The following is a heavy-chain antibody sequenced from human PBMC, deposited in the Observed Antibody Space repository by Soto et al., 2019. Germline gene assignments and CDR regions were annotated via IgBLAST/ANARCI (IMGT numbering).Heavy chain of an antibody. CDR3: YGSGGN. D-gene: IGHD1-26*01. Sequence: HVQLQESGPGLVKPSETLSLTCTVSGGSISSYYWSWIRQPPGKGLEWIGHIYDRWTANYNPSLNGPLTISGNKVKNPFSPNLGPGDAGGSDMYYCYGSGGNWGQGTLVTVSS. CDR1: GGSISSYY. V-gene: IGHV4-59*08. CDR2: IYDRWTA. J-gene: IGHJ4*02.